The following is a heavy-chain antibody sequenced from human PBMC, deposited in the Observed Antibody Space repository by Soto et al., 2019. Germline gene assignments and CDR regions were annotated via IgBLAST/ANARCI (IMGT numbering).Heavy chain of an antibody. Sequence: GESLKISCKGSGYSYISYWIGWVRQRPGRGLEWMGIINPAASETNYSPSFQGQVTILAERSTSTAFLQWSTLNASDTAMYYCVRRAEGRPGDGYYYVALDVWGQGTTVTVSS. CDR3: VRRAEGRPGDGYYYVALDV. CDR1: GYSYISYW. J-gene: IGHJ6*02. V-gene: IGHV5-51*01. CDR2: INPAASET. D-gene: IGHD6-6*01.